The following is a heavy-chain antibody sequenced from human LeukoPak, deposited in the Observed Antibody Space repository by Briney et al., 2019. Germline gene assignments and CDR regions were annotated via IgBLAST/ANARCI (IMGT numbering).Heavy chain of an antibody. CDR3: ARDRLRFLEWTPPNAFDI. Sequence: SVKVSCKASGGTFSSYAISWVRQAPGQGLEWMGGIIPIFGTANYAQKFQGRVTITADEPTSTAYMELSSLRSEDTAVYYCARDRLRFLEWTPPNAFDIWGQGTMVTVSS. CDR2: IIPIFGTA. J-gene: IGHJ3*02. D-gene: IGHD3-3*01. V-gene: IGHV1-69*01. CDR1: GGTFSSYA.